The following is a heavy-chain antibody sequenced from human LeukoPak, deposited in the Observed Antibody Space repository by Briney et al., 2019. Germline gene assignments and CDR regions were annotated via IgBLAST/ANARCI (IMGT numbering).Heavy chain of an antibody. Sequence: PGGSLRLSCAASGFTFDDYAMHWVRHAPGKGLEWVSGISWNSGSIGYADSVKGRFAISRDNAKNSLYLQMNSLRAEDTALYYCAKAQHLSAAFDIWGQGTMVTVSS. CDR2: ISWNSGSI. D-gene: IGHD3-3*02. J-gene: IGHJ3*02. CDR1: GFTFDDYA. CDR3: AKAQHLSAAFDI. V-gene: IGHV3-9*01.